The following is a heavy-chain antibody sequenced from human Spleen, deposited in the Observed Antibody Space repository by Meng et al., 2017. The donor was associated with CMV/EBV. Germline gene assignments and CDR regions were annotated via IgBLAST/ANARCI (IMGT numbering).Heavy chain of an antibody. CDR3: ASSLVAAGSSSPSFFVY. J-gene: IGHJ4*02. CDR2: FYYSGST. Sequence: SETLSLTCTVSGGSVNSAGYYWSWIRQPPGKGLEWIGCFYYSGSTNYNSSLKNRVTISVDMSKNQFSLKLTSVTAADTAVYYCASSLVAAGSSSPSFFVYWGQGTLVTVSS. D-gene: IGHD6-13*01. V-gene: IGHV4-61*08. CDR1: GGSVNSAGYY.